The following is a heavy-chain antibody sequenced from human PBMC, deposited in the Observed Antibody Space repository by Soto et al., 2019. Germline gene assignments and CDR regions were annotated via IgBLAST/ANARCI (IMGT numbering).Heavy chain of an antibody. Sequence: QGQLVQSGAEVKKPGSSVKVSCKASEGTFSSYAISWVRQAPGQGLEWMGGIIPIFGTANYAQKFQGRVTITADKSTSTAYMELSSLRSEDTAVYYCARPRGYYGSGSPLHYGIDVGGQGTTVTVSS. J-gene: IGHJ6*02. CDR2: IIPIFGTA. CDR1: EGTFSSYA. CDR3: ARPRGYYGSGSPLHYGIDV. V-gene: IGHV1-69*06. D-gene: IGHD3-10*01.